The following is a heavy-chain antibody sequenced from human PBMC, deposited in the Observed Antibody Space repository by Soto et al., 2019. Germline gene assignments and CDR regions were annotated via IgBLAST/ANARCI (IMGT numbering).Heavy chain of an antibody. D-gene: IGHD6-19*01. CDR1: GFTYSSYE. Sequence: ESGGGLVQPGGSLRLSCAASGFTYSSYEMNWVRQAPGKGLEWVSYISNSGTTIKYADSVKGRFTISRDNSKNSLYLQMNSLRTEDTAVYYCARGANSGWSLHFDYWGQGALVTVSS. V-gene: IGHV3-48*03. CDR3: ARGANSGWSLHFDY. J-gene: IGHJ4*02. CDR2: ISNSGTTI.